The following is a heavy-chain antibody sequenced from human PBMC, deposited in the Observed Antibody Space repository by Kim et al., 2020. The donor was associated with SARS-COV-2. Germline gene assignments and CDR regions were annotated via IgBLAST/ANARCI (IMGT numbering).Heavy chain of an antibody. Sequence: SETLSLTCTVSGGSISSSSYYWGWIRQPPGKGLEWIGSIYYSGSTYYNPSLKSRVTISVDTSKNQFSLKLSSVTAADTAVYYCARHSGLGDYFRKQADYWGQGTLVTVSS. J-gene: IGHJ4*02. CDR2: IYYSGST. V-gene: IGHV4-39*01. CDR1: GGSISSSSYY. CDR3: ARHSGLGDYFRKQADY. D-gene: IGHD4-17*01.